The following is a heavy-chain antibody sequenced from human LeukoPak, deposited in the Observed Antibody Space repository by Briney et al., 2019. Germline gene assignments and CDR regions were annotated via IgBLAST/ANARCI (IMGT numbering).Heavy chain of an antibody. CDR2: TYADGST. CDR3: TGGGGNSC. V-gene: IGHV3-74*01. D-gene: IGHD3-16*01. J-gene: IGHJ3*01. CDR1: GFTLSGNS. Sequence: GGSLRLSCAASGFTLSGNSMNWVRRAPGKGLVWVSSTYADGSTFYADSVKGRFTISRDNAKNTVYLQMNSLRGEDTAVYYCTGGGGNSCWGQGTMVTVSS.